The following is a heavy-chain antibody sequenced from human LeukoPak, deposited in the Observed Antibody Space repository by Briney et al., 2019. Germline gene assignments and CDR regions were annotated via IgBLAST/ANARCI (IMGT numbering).Heavy chain of an antibody. V-gene: IGHV3-49*03. CDR3: TRAWYYDSSGYYYNY. J-gene: IGHJ4*02. CDR1: GFTFGDYA. D-gene: IGHD3-22*01. Sequence: GGSLRLSCTASGFTFGDYAMSWFRQAPGKGLEWVGFIRSKAYGGTTEYAASVKGRFTISRDDSKSIAYLQMNSLKTEDTAVYYCTRAWYYDSSGYYYNYWGQGTLVTVSS. CDR2: IRSKAYGGTT.